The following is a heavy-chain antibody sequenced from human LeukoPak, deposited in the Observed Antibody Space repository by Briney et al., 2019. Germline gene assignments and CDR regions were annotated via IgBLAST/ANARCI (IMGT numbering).Heavy chain of an antibody. V-gene: IGHV3-23*01. CDR1: GFTFSGYT. CDR2: ISATGDRT. Sequence: PGASLRLSCAASGFTFSGYTMSWVRQAPEKGLEWVSAISATGDRTYYAESVKGRFTISRDNSENTLYLQMNSLRAEDTALYYCARDYYDSSGYYYDYWGQGTLVTVSS. CDR3: ARDYYDSSGYYYDY. J-gene: IGHJ4*02. D-gene: IGHD3-22*01.